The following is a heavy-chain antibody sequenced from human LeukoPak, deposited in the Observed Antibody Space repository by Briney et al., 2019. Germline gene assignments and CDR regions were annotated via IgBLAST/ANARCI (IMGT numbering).Heavy chain of an antibody. CDR1: GGSFSGYY. CDR2: IYYSGST. CDR3: ARQGGYSYGYVGY. Sequence: PSETLSLTCAVYGGSFSGYYWSWIRQPPGKGLEWIGSIYYSGSTYYNPSLKSRVTISVDTSKNQFSLKLSSVTAADTAVYYCARQGGYSYGYVGYWGQGTLVTVSS. V-gene: IGHV4-34*01. D-gene: IGHD5-18*01. J-gene: IGHJ4*02.